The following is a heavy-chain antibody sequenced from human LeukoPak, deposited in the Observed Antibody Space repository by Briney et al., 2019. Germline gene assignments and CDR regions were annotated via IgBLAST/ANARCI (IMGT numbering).Heavy chain of an antibody. V-gene: IGHV4-4*02. CDR2: IYHSGST. CDR3: ARVAGYYDSSGYYYVIDY. D-gene: IGHD3-22*01. J-gene: IGHJ4*02. Sequence: SETLSLTCAVSGGSISSSNWWSWVRQPPGKGLEWIGEIYHSGSTNYNPSLKSRVTISVDKSKNQFSLKLSSVTAADTAVYYCARVAGYYDSSGYYYVIDYWGQGTLVTDSS. CDR1: GGSISSSNW.